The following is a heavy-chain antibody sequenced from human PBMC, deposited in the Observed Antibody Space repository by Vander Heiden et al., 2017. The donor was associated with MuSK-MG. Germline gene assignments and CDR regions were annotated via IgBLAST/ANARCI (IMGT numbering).Heavy chain of an antibody. CDR2: ISYHGSNT. Sequence: QVQLVESGGGVVQPWRSLRLSCTASGFTFSNYAFHWVRQAPGKGLEWVTIISYHGSNTFYADSVMGRFTVSRDSSTNTVYLQMNNLRPEDTATYYCARETSSSGRFFDHWGQGTLVTVSS. V-gene: IGHV3-30-3*01. CDR1: GFTFSNYA. D-gene: IGHD2-2*01. J-gene: IGHJ4*02. CDR3: ARETSSSGRFFDH.